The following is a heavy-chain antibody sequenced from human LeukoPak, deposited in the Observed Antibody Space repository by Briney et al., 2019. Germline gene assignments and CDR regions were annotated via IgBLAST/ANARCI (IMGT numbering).Heavy chain of an antibody. CDR1: GGSISSSSYY. D-gene: IGHD3-3*01. V-gene: IGHV4-39*01. CDR2: IYYSGNT. Sequence: SETLSLTCTVSGGSISSSSYYWGWVRQPSGKGLEWIGSIYYSGNTCYNPSLKSRVTISVDTSKNQFSLKLSSVTAADTAVYYCARLYDFWSGDHNWLDPWGQGTLVTVSS. J-gene: IGHJ5*02. CDR3: ARLYDFWSGDHNWLDP.